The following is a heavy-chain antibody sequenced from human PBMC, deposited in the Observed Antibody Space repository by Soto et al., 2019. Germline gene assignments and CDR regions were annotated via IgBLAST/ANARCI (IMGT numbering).Heavy chain of an antibody. J-gene: IGHJ2*01. CDR3: AKRTTGWYFDL. CDR1: GFTFSSYA. V-gene: IGHV3-23*01. Sequence: EVQLLESGGGLVQPGGSLGLSCEASGFTFSSYALNWVRQPPGKGLEWVSVIRGSGGSTYYADSVKGRFTTSRDNSRNTLYLQMNSLRAEDTAVYYCAKRTTGWYFDLWGRGTLVTVSS. CDR2: IRGSGGST.